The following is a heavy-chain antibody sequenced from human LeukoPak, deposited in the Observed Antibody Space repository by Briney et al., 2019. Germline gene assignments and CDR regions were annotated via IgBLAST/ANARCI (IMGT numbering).Heavy chain of an antibody. Sequence: PGGSLRLSCAASGSTFSSYAMHWVRQAPGKGLEWVAVISYDGSNKYYADSVKGRFTISRDNSKNTLYLQMNSLRAEDTAVYYCQSPGGIVVNMDVWGKGTTVTVSS. J-gene: IGHJ6*03. D-gene: IGHD2-15*01. CDR2: ISYDGSNK. CDR1: GSTFSSYA. V-gene: IGHV3-30-3*01. CDR3: QSPGGIVVNMDV.